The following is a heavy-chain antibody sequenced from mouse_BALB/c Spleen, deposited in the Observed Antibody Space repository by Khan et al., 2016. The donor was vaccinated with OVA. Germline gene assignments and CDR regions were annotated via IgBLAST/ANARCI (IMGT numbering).Heavy chain of an antibody. V-gene: IGHV9-2-1*01. J-gene: IGHJ3*01. Sequence: QIQLVQSGPELKKPGETVKISCKASGYTFTDYSMHWVKQAPGKGLKWMGWINTETGEPTYADDFKGRFAFSLETSASTAYLQINNLKNEDTATYFGARGWLLRGAWFAYWGQGTLVTVSA. D-gene: IGHD2-3*01. CDR1: GYTFTDYS. CDR3: ARGWLLRGAWFAY. CDR2: INTETGEP.